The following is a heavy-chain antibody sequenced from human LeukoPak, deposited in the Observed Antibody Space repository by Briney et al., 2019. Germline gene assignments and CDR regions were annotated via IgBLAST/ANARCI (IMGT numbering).Heavy chain of an antibody. D-gene: IGHD5-18*01. V-gene: IGHV3-7*01. CDR1: GFSLSGYW. CDR2: LHADGVEQ. CDR3: ARGGYSFDY. J-gene: IGHJ4*02. Sequence: PGGSLRLSCAASGFSLSGYWMTWVRQAPGKGLEWVARLHADGVEQNYVDSVTGRFTMSRDNAKNSLDLQMTSLRVEDTAVYYCARGGYSFDYLGQGTLVAVSS.